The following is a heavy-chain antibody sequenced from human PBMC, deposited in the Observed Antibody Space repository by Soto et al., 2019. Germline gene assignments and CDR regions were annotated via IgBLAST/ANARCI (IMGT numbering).Heavy chain of an antibody. D-gene: IGHD1-26*01. Sequence: AASVKVSCKASGGTFSSYAISWVRQAPGQGLEWMGGIIPIFGTANYAQKFQGRVTITADESTSTAYMELSSLRSEDTAVYYCAYSGSYYWYFDYWGQGTLVTVSS. CDR2: IIPIFGTA. J-gene: IGHJ4*02. V-gene: IGHV1-69*13. CDR1: GGTFSSYA. CDR3: AYSGSYYWYFDY.